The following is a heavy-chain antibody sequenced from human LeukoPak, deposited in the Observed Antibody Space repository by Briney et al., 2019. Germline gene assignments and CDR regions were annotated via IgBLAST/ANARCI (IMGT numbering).Heavy chain of an antibody. Sequence: GGSLRLSCAASGFTFSSYGMHWVRQAPGKGLEWVAVIWYDGSNKYYADSVKGRFTISRDNSKNTLYLQMNSLRAEDTAVYYCARDGYCSSTSCYLSLYYYYGMDVWGQGTTVTVSS. CDR2: IWYDGSNK. V-gene: IGHV3-33*01. CDR1: GFTFSSYG. J-gene: IGHJ6*02. CDR3: ARDGYCSSTSCYLSLYYYYGMDV. D-gene: IGHD2-2*03.